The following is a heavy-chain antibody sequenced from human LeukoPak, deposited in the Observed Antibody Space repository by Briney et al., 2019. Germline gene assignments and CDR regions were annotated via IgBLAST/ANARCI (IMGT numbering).Heavy chain of an antibody. J-gene: IGHJ4*02. CDR2: ISGGTGNT. CDR1: GYTFTNFG. CDR3: ARDLPLGSMGGSAFDL. Sequence: ASVKVSCKTSGYTFTNFGIGWVRPAPGEGLEWMGWISGGTGNTDYPQTLQDRFTMTTDTSTNTAYMELRNLRSDDTAVYYCARDLPLGSMGGSAFDLWGQGTLVIVSS. D-gene: IGHD2-15*01. V-gene: IGHV1-18*01.